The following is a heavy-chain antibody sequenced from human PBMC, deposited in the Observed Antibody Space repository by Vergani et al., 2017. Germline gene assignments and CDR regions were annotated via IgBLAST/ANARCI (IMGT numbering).Heavy chain of an antibody. J-gene: IGHJ6*02. CDR3: ARDCTSGGCPDNYGMDV. CDR1: GFTFRSYW. D-gene: IGHD2-8*01. V-gene: IGHV3-74*01. Sequence: EVQLVESGGGLVQPGGSLRLSCAASGFTFRSYWMHWVRQAPGKGLVWVSRINSDGSSASYADSVKGRFTISRDNARNTLYLQMNSLRAEDTAVYYCARDCTSGGCPDNYGMDVWGQGATVTVSS. CDR2: INSDGSSA.